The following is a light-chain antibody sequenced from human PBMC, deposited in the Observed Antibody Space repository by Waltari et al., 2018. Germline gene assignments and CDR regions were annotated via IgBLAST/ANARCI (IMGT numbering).Light chain of an antibody. CDR2: DDS. CDR1: NIGSNS. J-gene: IGLJ3*02. CDR3: QVWDASRDRGV. V-gene: IGLV3-21*02. Sequence: SYVLTQPPSVSVAPGQTARITCSATNIGSNSVPRYQQRPGQAPVLVMCDDSDRPSGIPDRFSGSNSGNTAILTVSGVEVGDEADYYCQVWDASRDRGVFGGGTKLSVL.